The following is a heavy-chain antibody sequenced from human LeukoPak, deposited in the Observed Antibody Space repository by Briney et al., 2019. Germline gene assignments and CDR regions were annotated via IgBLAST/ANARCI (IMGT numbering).Heavy chain of an antibody. D-gene: IGHD1-26*01. Sequence: GSVKVSCKASGYTFTSYDINWVRQATGQGLEWMGWMNPNSGTTGYAQKFQGRVTMTRNTSISTAYMELSSLRSEDTAVYYCARALSWSDGAYYFDYWGQGTLVSAAS. J-gene: IGHJ4*02. V-gene: IGHV1-8*01. CDR1: GYTFTSYD. CDR3: ARALSWSDGAYYFDY. CDR2: MNPNSGTT.